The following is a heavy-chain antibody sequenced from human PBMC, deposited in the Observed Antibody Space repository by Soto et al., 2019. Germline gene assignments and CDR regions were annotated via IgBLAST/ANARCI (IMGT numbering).Heavy chain of an antibody. J-gene: IGHJ5*02. V-gene: IGHV4-59*01. Sequence: SETLSLTCTVSGGSISTYYWSWFRQPPGKGLEWIGYIHYSGSTKYSPSLKSRVTMSVDTSKNQFSLNLSSVTAADTAVYYCARDHSYGSGRIDPWGQGTLVTVSS. D-gene: IGHD3-10*01. CDR1: GGSISTYY. CDR2: IHYSGST. CDR3: ARDHSYGSGRIDP.